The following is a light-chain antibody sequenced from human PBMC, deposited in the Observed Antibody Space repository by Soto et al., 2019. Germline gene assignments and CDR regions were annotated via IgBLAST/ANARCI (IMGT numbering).Light chain of an antibody. J-gene: IGKJ1*01. CDR1: QSVSSNC. CDR3: QQYGSSSWT. CDR2: GAS. V-gene: IGKV3-20*01. Sequence: EIVFTQSRRTLFLSTGEKATLSCRASQSVSSNCFAGYHPIPGQPPRLLSYGASSRATGIPDRFSRSGSGTDFTLTISRLEPEDFEVYYCQQYGSSSWTFDQGSKVDI.